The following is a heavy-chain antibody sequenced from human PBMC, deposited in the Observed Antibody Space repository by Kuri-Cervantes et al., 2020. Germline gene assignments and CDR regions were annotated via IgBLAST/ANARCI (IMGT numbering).Heavy chain of an antibody. Sequence: GGSLRLSCAASGFTFSSYSMNWVRQAPGKGLEWVSSISSSSSYIYYADSVKGRFTISRDNARNTLYLQMHSLRVEDTAVYYCATSTTHHYYYYMGVWGKGTTVTVSS. J-gene: IGHJ6*03. CDR2: ISSSSSYI. CDR3: ATSTTHHYYYYMGV. D-gene: IGHD1-1*01. V-gene: IGHV3-21*01. CDR1: GFTFSSYS.